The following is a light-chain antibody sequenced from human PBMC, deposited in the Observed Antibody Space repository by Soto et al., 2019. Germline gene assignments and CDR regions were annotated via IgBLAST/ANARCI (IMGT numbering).Light chain of an antibody. V-gene: IGLV2-23*02. CDR2: EVD. CDR1: SSDIGSYNL. CDR3: WAYAGSNSYV. Sequence: QSVLTQPASLSGSPGQSITISCTGTSSDIGSYNLVSWYQQHPGKVPKVMIYEVDKRPSGVSNRFSGSKSGNTASLTISGHQAEDEADYYCWAYAGSNSYVFGTGTKVTVL. J-gene: IGLJ1*01.